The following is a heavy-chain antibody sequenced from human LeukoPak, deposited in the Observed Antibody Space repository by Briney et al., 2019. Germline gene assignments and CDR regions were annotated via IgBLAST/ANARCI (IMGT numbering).Heavy chain of an antibody. CDR1: GGSISRYY. D-gene: IGHD2-2*02. V-gene: IGHV4-59*01. CDR2: IYKGGGT. CDR3: ACLSAPLVPAAIHGPTYYFDY. J-gene: IGHJ4*02. Sequence: PETLSLTCTVPGGSISRYYWSWVWERPGEGGGRMGYIYKGGGTNYNHSLRRGMTISVETSKNKFSLKLSPVTAADTAVYYCACLSAPLVPAAIHGPTYYFDYWGQGTLVTVSS.